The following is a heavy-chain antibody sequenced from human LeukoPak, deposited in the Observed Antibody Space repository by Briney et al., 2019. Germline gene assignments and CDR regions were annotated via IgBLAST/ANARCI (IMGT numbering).Heavy chain of an antibody. Sequence: SETLSLTCSVSGGSIRSSSYYWGWIRQPPGKGLEWIGTIHYTGSTYYTPSLKSRVTVSVDTSNNQFSLKVSSVTAADTAVYYCARHPSGSSFDYWGQGTLVTVSS. V-gene: IGHV4-39*01. CDR1: GGSIRSSSYY. D-gene: IGHD1-26*01. CDR3: ARHPSGSSFDY. CDR2: IHYTGST. J-gene: IGHJ4*02.